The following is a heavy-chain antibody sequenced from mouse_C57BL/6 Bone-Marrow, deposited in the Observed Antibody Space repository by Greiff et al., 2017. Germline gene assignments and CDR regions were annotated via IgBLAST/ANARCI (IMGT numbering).Heavy chain of an antibody. Sequence: VQLQQSGPELVKPGASVKISCKASGYTFTDYYMNWVKQSHGTSLEWIGDINPNNGGTSYNQKFKGKATLTVDKSSSTAYMELRSLTSEDSAVYYCAAYYSKEDWYFDVWGTGTTVTVSS. D-gene: IGHD2-5*01. J-gene: IGHJ1*03. CDR3: AAYYSKEDWYFDV. V-gene: IGHV1-26*01. CDR2: INPNNGGT. CDR1: GYTFTDYY.